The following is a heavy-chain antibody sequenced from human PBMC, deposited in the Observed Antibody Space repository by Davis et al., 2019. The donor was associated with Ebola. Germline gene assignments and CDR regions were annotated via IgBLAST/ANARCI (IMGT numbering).Heavy chain of an antibody. D-gene: IGHD4-11*01. Sequence: GSLRLSCAASGFTFSSYWMSWLRQPPGKGLEWIGEINHSGSTNYNPSLKSRVTISVDRSKNQFSLKLNSVTAADTAMYYCATTPRYSSHGAYFDYWGQGTLVTVSS. CDR2: INHSGST. J-gene: IGHJ4*02. CDR1: GFTFSSYW. V-gene: IGHV4-34*08. CDR3: ATTPRYSSHGAYFDY.